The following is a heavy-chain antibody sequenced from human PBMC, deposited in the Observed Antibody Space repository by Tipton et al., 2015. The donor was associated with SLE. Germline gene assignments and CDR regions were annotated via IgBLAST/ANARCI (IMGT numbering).Heavy chain of an antibody. CDR2: INHSGGT. Sequence: TLSLTCSVSGASLSSSSFCWSWIRQPPGKGLEWIGEINHSGGTTYNASLKSRVTMSVDTSKNQFSLKLSSVTAADTAVYYCARVPGLDRDYFYYYYMDVWGKGTTVTVSS. D-gene: IGHD3/OR15-3a*01. CDR3: ARVPGLDRDYFYYYYMDV. CDR1: GASLSSSSFC. V-gene: IGHV4-39*07. J-gene: IGHJ6*03.